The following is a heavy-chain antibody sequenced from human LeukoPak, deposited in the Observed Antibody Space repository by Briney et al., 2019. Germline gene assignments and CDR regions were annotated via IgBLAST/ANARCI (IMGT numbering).Heavy chain of an antibody. J-gene: IGHJ4*02. CDR1: GGSISSYY. CDR3: ARQSWVGSSGWRNEDTYYFDY. V-gene: IGHV4-59*08. CDR2: IYYTGTT. Sequence: PSETLSFTCTVSGGSISSYYWSWIRQPPGKGLEWIGYIYYTGTTTYNPSLKSRVTMSVDTSKNQFSLRLTSVTATDTAIYYCARQSWVGSSGWRNEDTYYFDYWGQGTLVTVSS. D-gene: IGHD6-19*01.